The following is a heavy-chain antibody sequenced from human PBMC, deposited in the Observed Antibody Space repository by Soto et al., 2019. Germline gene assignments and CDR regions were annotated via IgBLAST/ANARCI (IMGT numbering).Heavy chain of an antibody. J-gene: IGHJ3*02. CDR1: GGTFSSYA. Sequence: SVKVSCKASGGTFSSYAISWVRQAPGQGLEWMGGIIPIFGTANYAQKFQGRVTITADKSTSTAYMELSSLRSEDTAVYYCARERVHYDSSGYGAFDIWGQGTMVTVSS. D-gene: IGHD3-22*01. CDR2: IIPIFGTA. V-gene: IGHV1-69*06. CDR3: ARERVHYDSSGYGAFDI.